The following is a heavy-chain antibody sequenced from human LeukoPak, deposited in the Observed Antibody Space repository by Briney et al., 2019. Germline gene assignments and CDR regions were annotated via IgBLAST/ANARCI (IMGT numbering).Heavy chain of an antibody. V-gene: IGHV3-23*01. CDR3: AKEGFGVGIKYYCYGMDV. CDR1: GFTFSSYA. CDR2: ISGSGGST. J-gene: IGHJ6*02. D-gene: IGHD3-3*01. Sequence: PGGSLRLSCAASGFTFSSYAMSWVRQAPGKGLEWVSAISGSGGSTYYADSVKGRFTISRDNSKNTLYLQMNSLRAEDTAVYYCAKEGFGVGIKYYCYGMDVWGQGTTVTVSS.